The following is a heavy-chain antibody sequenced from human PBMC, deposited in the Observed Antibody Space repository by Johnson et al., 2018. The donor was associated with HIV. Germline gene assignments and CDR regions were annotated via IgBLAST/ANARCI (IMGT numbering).Heavy chain of an antibody. CDR3: ARGVVRVLSNALDL. CDR1: GFTFSNYA. Sequence: QVQLVESGGGVVQPGRSLRLSCAASGFTFSNYAMHWVRQAPGKGLEWVANIKQDGSDKNYVDSVKGRFTISRGNSKNTLYLQMNSLRPEDTVVYYCARGVVRVLSNALDLWGQVTMVTVSS. CDR2: IKQDGSDK. J-gene: IGHJ3*01. V-gene: IGHV3-30*02. D-gene: IGHD2-2*03.